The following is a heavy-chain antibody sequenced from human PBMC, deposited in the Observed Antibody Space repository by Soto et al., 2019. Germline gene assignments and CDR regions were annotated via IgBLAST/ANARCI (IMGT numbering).Heavy chain of an antibody. V-gene: IGHV3-23*01. CDR1: GFTFSSYA. J-gene: IGHJ3*02. Sequence: EVQLLESGGGLVQPGGSRRFSCAAFGFTFSSYALGWVRQPQGKGREGVSAISGSGGSTYYADSVKGRFTISRDNSKNTLYLQMNSLRAEDTAVYYCAKGRPWFGENDAFDIWGQGTMVTVSS. D-gene: IGHD3-10*01. CDR2: ISGSGGST. CDR3: AKGRPWFGENDAFDI.